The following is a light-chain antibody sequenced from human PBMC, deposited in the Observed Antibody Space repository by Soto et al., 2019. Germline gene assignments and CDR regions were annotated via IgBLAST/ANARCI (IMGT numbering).Light chain of an antibody. CDR2: DVS. V-gene: IGLV2-11*01. Sequence: QSALTQPRSVSGSPGQSVTISCTGTSSDVGGYDYVSWYQQHPGKAPKLMIYDVSKRPSGVPDRFSGSKSGNTASLTISGLQPEDEDDYYCCSYAGSYTFVIFGGGTKLTVL. CDR3: CSYAGSYTFVI. J-gene: IGLJ2*01. CDR1: SSDVGGYDY.